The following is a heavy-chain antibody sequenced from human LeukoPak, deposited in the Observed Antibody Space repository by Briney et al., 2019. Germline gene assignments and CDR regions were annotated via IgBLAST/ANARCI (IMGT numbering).Heavy chain of an antibody. D-gene: IGHD3-16*01. CDR2: ITSGTRT. CDR3: ARFAYYYYMDV. J-gene: IGHJ6*03. CDR1: GFTFSSHG. V-gene: IGHV3-21*01. Sequence: GSLRLSCVASGFTFSSHGMNWVRQAPGKGLEWVSGITSGTRTYYADSVKGRFTISRDNAKNSLYLQMNSLRAEDTAVYYCARFAYYYYMDVWGKGTTVTVSS.